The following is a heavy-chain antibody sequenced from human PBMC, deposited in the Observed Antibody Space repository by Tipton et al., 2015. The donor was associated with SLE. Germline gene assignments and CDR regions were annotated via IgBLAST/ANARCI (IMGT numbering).Heavy chain of an antibody. J-gene: IGHJ4*02. D-gene: IGHD1-26*01. CDR2: IYSAGSTYYTGGTT. CDR1: GFNVSSNY. V-gene: IGHV3-66*01. Sequence: VQLVQSGGALVQPGGSLRLSCAASGFNVSSNYMSWVRQAPGKGLEWVSIIYSAGSTYYTGGTTYYADSVQGRFSISRDNSKNTVSLQMNRLRAEDTAVYYCAGDLWAWVFRYWGQGTLVTVSS. CDR3: AGDLWAWVFRY.